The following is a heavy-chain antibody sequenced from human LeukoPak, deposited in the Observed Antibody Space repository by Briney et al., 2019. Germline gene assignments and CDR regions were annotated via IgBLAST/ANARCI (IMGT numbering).Heavy chain of an antibody. CDR2: IYPGDSDT. J-gene: IGHJ4*02. D-gene: IGHD6-19*01. V-gene: IGHV5-51*01. CDR3: VRRSIAVTGTSYYYFDY. Sequence: GGSLKISCKGSGYSFTRYWIGWVRQMPGKGLEWMGIIYPGDSDTRYSPSFQGQVTISADKSISTAYLQWSSLKASDTAMYYCVRRSIAVTGTSYYYFDYWGQGTLVTVSS. CDR1: GYSFTRYW.